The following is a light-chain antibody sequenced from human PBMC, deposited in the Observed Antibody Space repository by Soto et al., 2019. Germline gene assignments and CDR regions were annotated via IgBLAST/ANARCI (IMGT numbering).Light chain of an antibody. J-gene: IGKJ1*01. Sequence: DIQMTQSPSALSAVVGDRVTITCRASQSVGRWLAWYQKKTGAAPRLLIYQASAVETGVPSRFTGSGSGTEFTLTISSLQPYDGATYYCQHPGTFGQGTTVEIK. CDR3: QHPGT. CDR1: QSVGRW. CDR2: QAS. V-gene: IGKV1-5*03.